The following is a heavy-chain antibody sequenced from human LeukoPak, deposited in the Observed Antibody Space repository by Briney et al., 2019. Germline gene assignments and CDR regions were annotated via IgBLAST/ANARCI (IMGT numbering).Heavy chain of an antibody. CDR1: GYSFTSHY. Sequence: GASVKVSCKASGYSFTSHYMHWVRQAPGQGLEWMGVINPSGSSTLYAQKFQSVVTMTRDMSTTTDYMELSSLSSEDTAVYYCARDNSVGDIAWWFDPWGQGTLVTVSS. D-gene: IGHD3-16*02. J-gene: IGHJ5*02. V-gene: IGHV1-46*01. CDR3: ARDNSVGDIAWWFDP. CDR2: INPSGSST.